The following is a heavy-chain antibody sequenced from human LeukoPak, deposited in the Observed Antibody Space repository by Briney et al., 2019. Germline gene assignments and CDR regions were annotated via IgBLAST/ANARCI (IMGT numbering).Heavy chain of an antibody. CDR2: IYHSGST. J-gene: IGHJ4*02. Sequence: SETLSLTCAVSGGSISSSYWWSWIRQPPGKGLEWIGEIYHSGSTNYNLSLKSRVTISVDTSKNQFSLKLSSVTAADTAVYYCARNYPITIWTTYYFDYWGQGTLVTVSS. V-gene: IGHV4-4*02. CDR3: ARNYPITIWTTYYFDY. D-gene: IGHD3-10*01. CDR1: GGSISSSYW.